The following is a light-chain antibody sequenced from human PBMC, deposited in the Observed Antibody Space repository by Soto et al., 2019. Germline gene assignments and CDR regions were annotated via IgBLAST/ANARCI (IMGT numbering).Light chain of an antibody. J-gene: IGKJ1*01. V-gene: IGKV1-27*01. CDR2: AAS. Sequence: DIQMTQSPSSLSASVGDRVTITCRASQGISTYLAWYQQKPGKVPKLLIYAASTLRSGVPSRFSGSGSGTDFTLTISSLQPEDVATYYCQKYNGAPWTCGQGTKVEIK. CDR3: QKYNGAPWT. CDR1: QGISTY.